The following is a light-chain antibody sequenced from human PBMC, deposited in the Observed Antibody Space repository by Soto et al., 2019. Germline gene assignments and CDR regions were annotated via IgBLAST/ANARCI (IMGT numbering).Light chain of an antibody. V-gene: IGKV3D-20*01. Sequence: EIVLTQSPATLSLSPGERATLSCGASQSVSSSYVAWYQQKPGLAPRLLIYVASSSATGIPDRFSGSGSGTDFTLTISRLEPEDFAVYYCQQYGSSPITFGQGTRLEIK. CDR1: QSVSSSY. CDR3: QQYGSSPIT. CDR2: VAS. J-gene: IGKJ5*01.